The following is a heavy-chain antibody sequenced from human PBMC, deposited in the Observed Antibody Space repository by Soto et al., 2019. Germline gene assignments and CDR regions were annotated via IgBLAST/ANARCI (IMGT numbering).Heavy chain of an antibody. J-gene: IGHJ5*02. Sequence: GGSLRLSCAASGFTFSSYWMSWVRQAPGKGLEWVANIKQDGSEKYYVDSVKGRFTISRDNAKNSLYLQMNSLRAEDTAVYYCARDFRGFGELLRFDPWGQGTLVTVSS. D-gene: IGHD3-10*01. CDR1: GFTFSSYW. V-gene: IGHV3-7*01. CDR2: IKQDGSEK. CDR3: ARDFRGFGELLRFDP.